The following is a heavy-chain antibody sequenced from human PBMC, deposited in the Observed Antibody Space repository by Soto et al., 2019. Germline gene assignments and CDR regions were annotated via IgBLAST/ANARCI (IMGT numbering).Heavy chain of an antibody. CDR1: GGTFSSYA. CDR2: IIPIFGTA. D-gene: IGHD3-22*01. Sequence: SVKVSCKASGGTFSSYAISWVRQAPGQGLEWMGGIIPIFGTANYAQKFQGRVTITADESTSTAYMELSSLRSEDTAVYYCARDHYDSSGKFDYWGQGTLVTVSS. CDR3: ARDHYDSSGKFDY. V-gene: IGHV1-69*13. J-gene: IGHJ4*02.